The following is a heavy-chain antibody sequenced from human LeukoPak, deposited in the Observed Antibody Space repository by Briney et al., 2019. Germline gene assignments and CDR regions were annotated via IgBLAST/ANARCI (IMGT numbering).Heavy chain of an antibody. D-gene: IGHD6-19*01. V-gene: IGHV3-33*01. CDR1: GFTFSSYG. J-gene: IGHJ4*02. Sequence: GRSLRLSCAASGFTFSSYGMHWVRQAPGKGLEWVAVIWYDGSNKYYADSAKGRFTISRDNSKNTLYLQMNSLRAEDTAVYYCARGSGWYDYWGQGTLVTVSS. CDR3: ARGSGWYDY. CDR2: IWYDGSNK.